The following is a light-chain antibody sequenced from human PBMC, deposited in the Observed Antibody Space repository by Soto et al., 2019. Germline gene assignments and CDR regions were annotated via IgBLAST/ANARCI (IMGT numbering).Light chain of an antibody. CDR3: QQYGSSHLNT. J-gene: IGKJ4*01. V-gene: IGKV3-20*01. CDR1: QRVSSSY. Sequence: EIVMTQSPGTLSLSPGERATLSCRASQRVSSSYLAWYQQKPGQAPRLLIYGASSRATGIPDRFSGSGSGTDFTLNISRLEPEDFAVYYCQQYGSSHLNTFGGGTKVEIK. CDR2: GAS.